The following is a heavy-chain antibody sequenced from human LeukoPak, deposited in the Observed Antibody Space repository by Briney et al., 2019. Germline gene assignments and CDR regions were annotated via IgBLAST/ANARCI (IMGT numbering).Heavy chain of an antibody. CDR3: ARGSYGDLG. CDR2: ISSDGSSK. J-gene: IGHJ4*02. CDR1: GFTFSTYS. Sequence: PGRSLTLSCGASGFTFSTYSMHWVRQAPGKGLEWVSVISSDGSSKYHADSVKGRFTISRDNSKNTLYLQMNSLRPEDTAVYSCARGSYGDLGWGQGTLVTVSS. D-gene: IGHD4-17*01. V-gene: IGHV3-30-3*01.